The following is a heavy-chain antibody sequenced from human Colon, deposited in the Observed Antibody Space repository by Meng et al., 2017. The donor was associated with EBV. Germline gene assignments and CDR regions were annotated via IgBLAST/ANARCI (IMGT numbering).Heavy chain of an antibody. V-gene: IGHV4-39*01. CDR1: GCPIRIISYS. CDR3: ARRRYYYGSGSYHSYYFDY. Sequence: GQGLVNHSGPRSCPCVVLGCPIRIISYSWGWIRQPPGKVLEWIGSIYYNGSTYYNPSLKSRVTISVDTSKNQFSLKLNSVTAADTAVYYCARRRYYYGSGSYHSYYFDYWGQGALVTVFS. D-gene: IGHD3-10*01. CDR2: IYYNGST. J-gene: IGHJ4*02.